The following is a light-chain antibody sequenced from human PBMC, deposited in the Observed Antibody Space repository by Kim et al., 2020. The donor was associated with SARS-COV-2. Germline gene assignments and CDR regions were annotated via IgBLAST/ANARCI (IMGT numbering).Light chain of an antibody. Sequence: SSFLAWYQQKPGQAPRLLIFCASDRATGIPDRFTGGGSGADFTLTITRLEPEDFAVYYCHQYGRSPPYSFGQGTKLEI. CDR2: CAS. CDR3: HQYGRSPPYS. CDR1: SSF. V-gene: IGKV3-20*01. J-gene: IGKJ2*03.